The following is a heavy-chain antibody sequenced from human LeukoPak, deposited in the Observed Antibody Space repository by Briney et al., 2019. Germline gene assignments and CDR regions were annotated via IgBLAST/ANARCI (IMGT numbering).Heavy chain of an antibody. J-gene: IGHJ5*02. Sequence: PGGSLRLSCAASGFSFSTYSMNWVRQAPGKGPEWVSSISSSSGDIYYGDSVKGRFTISRDNAKNSLYLQMNSLRAEDTAVYYCARGPLHVVVPAATWFDPWGQGILVTVSS. D-gene: IGHD2-2*01. CDR3: ARGPLHVVVPAATWFDP. CDR1: GFSFSTYS. V-gene: IGHV3-21*01. CDR2: ISSSSGDI.